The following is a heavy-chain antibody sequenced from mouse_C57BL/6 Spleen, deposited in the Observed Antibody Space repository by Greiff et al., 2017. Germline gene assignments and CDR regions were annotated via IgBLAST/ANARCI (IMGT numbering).Heavy chain of an antibody. J-gene: IGHJ3*01. D-gene: IGHD2-5*01. Sequence: QVKLQQSGPELVKPGASVKISCKASGYAFSSSWMNWVQQRPGKGLEWIGRIYPGDGDTNYNGKFKGKATLTADKSSSTAYMQLSSLTSEDSAVYFCARWNDSNYAVAYGGQGTLVTVSA. CDR1: GYAFSSSW. V-gene: IGHV1-82*01. CDR3: ARWNDSNYAVAY. CDR2: IYPGDGDT.